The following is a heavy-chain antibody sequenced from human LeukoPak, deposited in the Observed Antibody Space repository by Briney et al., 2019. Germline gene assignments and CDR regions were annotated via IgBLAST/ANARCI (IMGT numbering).Heavy chain of an antibody. CDR3: ARASMTVWFGELPDY. J-gene: IGHJ4*02. Sequence: GGSLRLSCAASGFTFSSYWMHWVRQAPGKGLEWVSSISDDSNYIFYADSVKGRFTISRDNAKNSLYLQMNNLRAEDTAVYYCARASMTVWFGELPDYWGQGTLVTVSS. D-gene: IGHD3-10*01. V-gene: IGHV3-21*01. CDR1: GFTFSSYW. CDR2: ISDDSNYI.